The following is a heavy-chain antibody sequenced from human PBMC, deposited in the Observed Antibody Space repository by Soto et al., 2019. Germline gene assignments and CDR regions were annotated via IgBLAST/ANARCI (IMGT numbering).Heavy chain of an antibody. Sequence: QVQLVESGGGVVQPGRSLRLSCAASGFTFSSYGMHWVRQAPGKGLEWVAVISYDGSNKYYADSVKGRFTISRDNSKNTLDLQMNSLRAEDTAVYYCAKGIAARGYYYGMDVGGQLTTVTV. V-gene: IGHV3-30*18. CDR3: AKGIAARGYYYGMDV. CDR1: GFTFSSYG. D-gene: IGHD6-13*01. CDR2: ISYDGSNK. J-gene: IGHJ6*02.